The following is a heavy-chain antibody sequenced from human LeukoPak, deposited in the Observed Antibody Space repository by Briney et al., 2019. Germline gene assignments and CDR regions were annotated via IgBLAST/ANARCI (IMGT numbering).Heavy chain of an antibody. D-gene: IGHD3-10*01. CDR3: AGSYGSGIYYRYFDS. CDR2: ISSSSSTI. J-gene: IGHJ4*02. CDR1: GFSFSSYN. Sequence: PGGSLRLSCAASGFSFSSYNMNWVRQAPGKGLQWVSYISSSSSTIYYADSVKGRFTISRDNAKNSLYLQMNSLRAEDTAVYYCAGSYGSGIYYRYFDSWGQGTLVTVSS. V-gene: IGHV3-48*04.